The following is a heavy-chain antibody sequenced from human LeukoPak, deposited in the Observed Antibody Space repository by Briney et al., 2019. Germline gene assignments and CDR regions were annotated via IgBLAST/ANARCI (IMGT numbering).Heavy chain of an antibody. D-gene: IGHD4-17*01. CDR1: GGSISSGGYY. J-gene: IGHJ5*02. V-gene: IGHV4-39*01. CDR2: IYYSGST. Sequence: SETLSLTCTVSGGSISSGGYYWSWIRQHPGKGLEWIGSIYYSGSTYYNPSLKSRVTISVDTSKNQFSLKLSSVTAADTAVYYCARSGYGDYENWFDPWGQGTLVTVSS. CDR3: ARSGYGDYENWFDP.